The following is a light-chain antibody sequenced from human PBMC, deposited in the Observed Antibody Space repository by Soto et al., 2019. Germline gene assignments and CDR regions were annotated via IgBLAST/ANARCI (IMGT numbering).Light chain of an antibody. CDR1: QNIRSR. CDR3: QQYNSYSPFT. J-gene: IGKJ3*01. CDR2: DAS. V-gene: IGKV1-5*01. Sequence: DIQMTQSPSTLSASVGDIVTVTCRASQNIRSRLAWYQQKPGKAPNLLISDASSLESRVPSRFSGSGSGTEFTLTIGSLQPDDVATYYCQQYNSYSPFTFGPGTKVDIK.